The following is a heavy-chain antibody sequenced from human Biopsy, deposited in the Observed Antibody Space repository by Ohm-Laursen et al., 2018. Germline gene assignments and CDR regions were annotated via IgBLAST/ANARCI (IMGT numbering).Heavy chain of an antibody. CDR3: ARDRYYGSENYFSHYNMDV. D-gene: IGHD3-10*01. Sequence: SLRLSCTASGFTFSGYGMHWVRQAPGKGLEWVAVIWYDGTDKFYADSVKGRFTISRDNSKNTLYLHMNSLRAADTAVYYCARDRYYGSENYFSHYNMDVWGQGTTVTVSS. J-gene: IGHJ6*03. V-gene: IGHV3-33*01. CDR2: IWYDGTDK. CDR1: GFTFSGYG.